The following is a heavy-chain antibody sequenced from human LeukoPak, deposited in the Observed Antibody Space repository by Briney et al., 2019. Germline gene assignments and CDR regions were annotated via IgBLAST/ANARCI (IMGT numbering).Heavy chain of an antibody. CDR3: AKGRITMVRGMSMDV. CDR1: GFTFSSYG. CDR2: ISYDGTKN. J-gene: IGHJ6*03. D-gene: IGHD3-10*01. V-gene: IGHV3-30*18. Sequence: PGGSLSLSCAASGFTFSSYGLHWVRQAPGKGQEWVAVISYDGTKNSYADPAKGRFTISTDNSNNTLYFQMNSLRAEDTAVYYCAKGRITMVRGMSMDVWGKGTTVTVSS.